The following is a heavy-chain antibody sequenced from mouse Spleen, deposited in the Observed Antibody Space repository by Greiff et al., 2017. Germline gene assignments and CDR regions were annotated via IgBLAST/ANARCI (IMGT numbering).Heavy chain of an antibody. CDR3: ARNWSMDY. D-gene: IGHD4-1*01. J-gene: IGHJ4*01. V-gene: IGHV1-69*01. CDR2: IDPSDSYT. CDR1: GFTFTSYW. Sequence: VQLQQPGAELVMPGASVKLSCTASGFTFTSYWMHWVKQRPGQGLEWIGEIDPSDSYTYYHQKFKGKATLTVDKSSSTAYMQLRSLTSEDSEVNYCARNWSMDYWGQGTSVTVSS.